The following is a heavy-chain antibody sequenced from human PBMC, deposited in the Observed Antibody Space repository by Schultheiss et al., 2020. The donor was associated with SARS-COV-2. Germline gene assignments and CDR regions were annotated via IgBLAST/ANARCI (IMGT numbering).Heavy chain of an antibody. J-gene: IGHJ4*02. D-gene: IGHD5-24*01. CDR3: ARPTRDGYNLYYFDY. V-gene: IGHV3-30*03. Sequence: GGSLRLSCAASGFTFSSYGMHWVRQAPGKGLEWVAVISYDGSNKYYADSVKGRFTISRDNSKNTLYLQMNSLRAEDTAVYYCARPTRDGYNLYYFDYWGQGTLVTVSS. CDR1: GFTFSSYG. CDR2: ISYDGSNK.